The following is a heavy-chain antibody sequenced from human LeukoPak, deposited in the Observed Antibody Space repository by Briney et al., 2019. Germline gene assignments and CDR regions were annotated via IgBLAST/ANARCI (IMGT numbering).Heavy chain of an antibody. CDR3: ARDIRANYYGSGSYRRFDY. Sequence: GGSLRLSCAASGLSFSSYGMHWVRQAPGKGLEWVAFIQYDGSNKFYADSVTGRFTISRDNAKNSLYLQMNSLRAEDTAVYYCARDIRANYYGSGSYRRFDYWGQGTLVTVSS. J-gene: IGHJ4*02. D-gene: IGHD3-10*01. CDR2: IQYDGSNK. CDR1: GLSFSSYG. V-gene: IGHV3-30*12.